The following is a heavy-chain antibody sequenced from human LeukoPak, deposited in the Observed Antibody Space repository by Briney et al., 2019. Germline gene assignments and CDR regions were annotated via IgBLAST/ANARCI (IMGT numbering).Heavy chain of an antibody. V-gene: IGHV3-33*06. CDR3: AKDLPVNLGY. CDR1: GFPFSSYG. CDR2: IWSVGGAE. Sequence: GRSLRLSCVASGFPFSSYGMHWVRQAPGKGLEWVAVIWSVGGAEYYADSVKGRFTISRDNSKNMLFLQMNSLRAEDTAVYYCAKDLPVNLGYWGQGTLVTVSS. J-gene: IGHJ4*02.